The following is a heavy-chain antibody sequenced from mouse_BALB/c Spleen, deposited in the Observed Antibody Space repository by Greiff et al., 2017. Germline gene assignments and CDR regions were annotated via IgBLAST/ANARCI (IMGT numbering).Heavy chain of an antibody. Sequence: VQLAESGAELVRPGVSVKFSCTGSGFTFTDYSMHWVKQSHEQSLEWIGVIGTYYGDASYNQKFKGKATMTADKSSSTAYMELAKLTSEDSAIYCCARWGRYDVESLDFWGQGTSGTVSS. CDR2: IGTYYGDA. J-gene: IGHJ4*01. CDR3: ARWGRYDVESLDF. CDR1: GFTFTDYS. D-gene: IGHD2-14*01. V-gene: IGHV1S137*01.